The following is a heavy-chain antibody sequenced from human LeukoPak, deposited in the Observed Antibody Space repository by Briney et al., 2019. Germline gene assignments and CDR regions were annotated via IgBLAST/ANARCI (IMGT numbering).Heavy chain of an antibody. CDR2: ISPRSDFT. J-gene: IGHJ4*02. CDR3: SAQPESLAGAMYS. CDR1: GFSFSSHS. V-gene: IGHV3-23*01. Sequence: GGSLRLSCTASGFSFSSHSMTWVRQAPGKGLDWVTTISPRSDFTFYADSVKGRFTVSRDNSRNTLYLHMSTLRAEDTAVYYCSAQPESLAGAMYSWGQGALVTVSS. D-gene: IGHD6-19*01.